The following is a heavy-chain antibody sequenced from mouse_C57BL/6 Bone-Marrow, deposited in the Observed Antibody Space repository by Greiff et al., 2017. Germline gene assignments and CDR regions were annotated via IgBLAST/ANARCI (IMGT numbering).Heavy chain of an antibody. CDR3: ARLRFDD. CDR2: ISSGGSYT. CDR1: GFTFSSYG. Sequence: DVQLVESGGDLVKPGGSLKLSCAASGFTFSSYGMSWVRQTPDKRLEWVATISSGGSYTYYPDSVKGRFTISRDNAKNTLYLQMSSLKSEDTAMYYCARLRFDDWGQGTTLTVSS. D-gene: IGHD1-1*01. V-gene: IGHV5-6*01. J-gene: IGHJ2*01.